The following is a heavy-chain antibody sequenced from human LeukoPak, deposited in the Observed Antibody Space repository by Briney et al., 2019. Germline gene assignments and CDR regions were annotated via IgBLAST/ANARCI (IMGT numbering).Heavy chain of an antibody. V-gene: IGHV4-30-2*01. CDR1: GGSISSGGYS. CDR3: ARAVHFDGSHLGMDV. CDR2: IYHSGST. D-gene: IGHD3-9*01. Sequence: SETLSLTCAVSGGSISSGGYSWSWIRQPPGKGLEWIGYIYHSGSTYYNPSLKSRVTISVDRSKNQFSLKLSSVTAADTAVYYCARAVHFDGSHLGMDVWGQGTTVTVSS. J-gene: IGHJ6*02.